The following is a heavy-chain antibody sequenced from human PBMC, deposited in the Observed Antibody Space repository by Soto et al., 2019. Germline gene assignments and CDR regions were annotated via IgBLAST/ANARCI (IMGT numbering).Heavy chain of an antibody. CDR3: AKDFGGSYPPR. V-gene: IGHV3-30*18. D-gene: IGHD1-26*01. CDR1: GFTFSSYG. CDR2: ISYDGSNK. Sequence: LRLSCAASGFTFSSYGMHWVRQAPGKGLEWVAVISYDGSNKYYADSVKGRFTISRDNSKNTLYLQMNSLRAEDTAVYYCAKDFGGSYPPRWGQGTLVTVSS. J-gene: IGHJ4*02.